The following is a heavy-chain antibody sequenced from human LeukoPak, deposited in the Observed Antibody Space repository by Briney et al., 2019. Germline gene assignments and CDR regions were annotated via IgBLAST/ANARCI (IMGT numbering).Heavy chain of an antibody. CDR1: GGSISSGSYY. V-gene: IGHV4-61*02. CDR3: ARVGDAWGSVDY. J-gene: IGHJ4*02. Sequence: SETLSLTCTVSGGSISSGSYYWSWIRQPAGKGLEWIGRIYTSGSTNYNPSLKSRVTMSVDTSKNQFSLKLSSVTAADTAVYYCARVGDAWGSVDYWGQGTLVTVSS. CDR2: IYTSGST. D-gene: IGHD7-27*01.